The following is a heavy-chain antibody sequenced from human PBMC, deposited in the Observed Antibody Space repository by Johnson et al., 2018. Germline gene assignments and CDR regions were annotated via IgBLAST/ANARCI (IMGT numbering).Heavy chain of an antibody. CDR1: GGTFSSYA. CDR2: IIPLFGTA. CDR3: ARRPTVVTPGAFDI. D-gene: IGHD4-23*01. Sequence: QVQLVESGAEVKKPGSSVKVSCKASGGTFSSYAISWVRQAPGQGLEWMGGIIPLFGTANYAQKFQGRVTITADESTSTAYMELSSLRSEDTAVYYCARRPTVVTPGAFDIWDQGTMVTVSS. J-gene: IGHJ3*02. V-gene: IGHV1-69*01.